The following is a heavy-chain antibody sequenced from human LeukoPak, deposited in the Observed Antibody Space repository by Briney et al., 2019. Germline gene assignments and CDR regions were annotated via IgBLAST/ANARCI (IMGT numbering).Heavy chain of an antibody. J-gene: IGHJ4*02. V-gene: IGHV3-30*02. CDR3: AKGWSGWRTSPFDY. CDR2: IWYDGSNK. CDR1: GFTFSSYG. D-gene: IGHD6-19*01. Sequence: TGGSLRLSCAASGFTFSSYGMHWVRQAPGKGLEWVAVIWYDGSNKYYADSVKGRFTISRDNSKNTLYLQMNSLRAEDMALYYCAKGWSGWRTSPFDYWGQGTLVTVSS.